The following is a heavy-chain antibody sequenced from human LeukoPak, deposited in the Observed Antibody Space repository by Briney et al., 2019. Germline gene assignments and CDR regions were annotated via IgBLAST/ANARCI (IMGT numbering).Heavy chain of an antibody. D-gene: IGHD6-13*01. CDR2: ISGSGGRT. J-gene: IGHJ4*02. Sequence: GGSLRLSCAASGFTFSRYDMSWVRQAPGKGLEWVSAISGSGGRTYSADSVKGRFTISRDNSKNTLYLQMNSLRAEDTAVYYCAKDPLGQQLVYNHDYWGQGTLVTVSS. CDR1: GFTFSRYD. CDR3: AKDPLGQQLVYNHDY. V-gene: IGHV3-23*01.